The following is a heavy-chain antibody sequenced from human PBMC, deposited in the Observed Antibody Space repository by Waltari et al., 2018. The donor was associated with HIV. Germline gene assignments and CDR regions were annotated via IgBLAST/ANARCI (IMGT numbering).Heavy chain of an antibody. V-gene: IGHV4-39*01. Sequence: HLQLKESGPGLVKPSATLPLTCPVPGGSIRSYSHCWGWFRQPPGKGLEWIGSIFYSGSTYYNPSLKSRVTISVDTSKNQFSLKLSSVTAADTAVYYCARHVGSFYRSSSDLGFDYWGQGTLVTVSS. CDR3: ARHVGSFYRSSSDLGFDY. CDR2: IFYSGST. D-gene: IGHD6-6*01. J-gene: IGHJ4*02. CDR1: GGSIRSYSHC.